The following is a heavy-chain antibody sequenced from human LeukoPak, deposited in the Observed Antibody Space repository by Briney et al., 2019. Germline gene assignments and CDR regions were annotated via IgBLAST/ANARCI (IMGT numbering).Heavy chain of an antibody. CDR2: ISSGSSTK. J-gene: IGHJ3*02. CDR3: ARDRGSGYYADAFDI. V-gene: IGHV3-48*02. Sequence: GGSLRLSCAASGFILGGYSVNWVRQAPGKGLEWVSYISSGSSTKQYAESVKGRFTIFRDNAKNSLYLQMNSLRDEDTAVYYCARDRGSGYYADAFDIWGQGTMVTVSS. D-gene: IGHD6-25*01. CDR1: GFILGGYS.